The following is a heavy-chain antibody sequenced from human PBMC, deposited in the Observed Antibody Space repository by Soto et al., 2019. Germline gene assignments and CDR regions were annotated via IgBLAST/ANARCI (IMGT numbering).Heavy chain of an antibody. Sequence: LRVWWGAAGFTFGGFARHWVRQTPGKGLEWVAVKWFFASGGNEYYADSVKGRFAISRDDSKQTAYLEMKSLRAEDTAVYYCGRDPYSGARYYLDLWRQGTQVTVSS. D-gene: IGHD1-26*01. CDR3: GRDPYSGARYYLDL. CDR2: KWFFASGGNE. V-gene: IGHV3-33*08. J-gene: IGHJ4*02. CDR1: GFTFGGFA.